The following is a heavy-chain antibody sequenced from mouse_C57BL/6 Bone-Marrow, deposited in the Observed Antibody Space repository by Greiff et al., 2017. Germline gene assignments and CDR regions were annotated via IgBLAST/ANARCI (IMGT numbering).Heavy chain of an antibody. CDR1: GYTFTSYW. Sequence: QVQLQQSGAELVKPGASVKLSCKASGYTFTSYWMHWVKQRPGRGLEWIGRIDSNSGGTKYNEKFKSTAPLTVDKPSSTAYVQLSSLTSEDSAVYYCARSGGGYWGQGTTLTVSS. J-gene: IGHJ2*01. V-gene: IGHV1-72*01. CDR3: ARSGGGY. CDR2: IDSNSGGT. D-gene: IGHD3-1*01.